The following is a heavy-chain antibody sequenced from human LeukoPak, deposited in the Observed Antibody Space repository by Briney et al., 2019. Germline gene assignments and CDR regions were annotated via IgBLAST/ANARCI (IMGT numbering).Heavy chain of an antibody. V-gene: IGHV3-74*01. Sequence: RINSDGSSTSYADSVKGRFTISRDNAKNTLYLQMNSLRAEDTAVYYCARVTAATNQYYFDFWGQGTLVTVSS. CDR3: ARVTAATNQYYFDF. J-gene: IGHJ4*02. CDR2: INSDGSST. D-gene: IGHD6-13*01.